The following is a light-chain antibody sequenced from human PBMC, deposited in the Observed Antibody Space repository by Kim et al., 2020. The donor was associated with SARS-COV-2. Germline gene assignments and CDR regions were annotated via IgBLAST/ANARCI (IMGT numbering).Light chain of an antibody. CDR2: GAS. J-gene: IGKJ4*01. CDR3: QQYGTSPLT. CDR1: QSVSSSC. V-gene: IGKV3-20*01. Sequence: EIVLTQSPATLSLSPGERAALSCRASQSVSSSCLAWYQQKPGQAPRLLIYGASSRATGIPDRFSGSGSGTDFTLTITRLEPDDFAVYYCQQYGTSPLTFGGGTKLEI.